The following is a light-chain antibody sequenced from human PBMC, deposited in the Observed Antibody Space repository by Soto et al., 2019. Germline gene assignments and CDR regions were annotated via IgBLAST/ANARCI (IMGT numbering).Light chain of an antibody. Sequence: EIVLTQSPGTLSLSPGERATVSWSASQSVSNNYLAWYQQKPGQAPRLLIYGASNRATGIPDMFSGSGSGTYFTLTISRLEPEDFAVYYCQQYGSSGTFGQGTKVDIK. CDR1: QSVSNNY. CDR3: QQYGSSGT. V-gene: IGKV3-20*01. J-gene: IGKJ1*01. CDR2: GAS.